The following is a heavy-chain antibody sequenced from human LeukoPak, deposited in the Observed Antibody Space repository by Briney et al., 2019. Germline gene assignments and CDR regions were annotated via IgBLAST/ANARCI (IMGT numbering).Heavy chain of an antibody. CDR2: MYYSGYT. J-gene: IGHJ4*02. CDR1: GGSISSYY. V-gene: IGHV4-59*01. D-gene: IGHD3-10*01. CDR3: ARDASSYGSGSYYPD. Sequence: SETLSLTCTVSGGSISSYYWGWIRQPPGKGLEWIGYMYYSGYTNYNPSLKSRVTISVDTSKNQFSLKLSSVTAADTAVYYCARDASSYGSGSYYPDWGQGTLVTVSS.